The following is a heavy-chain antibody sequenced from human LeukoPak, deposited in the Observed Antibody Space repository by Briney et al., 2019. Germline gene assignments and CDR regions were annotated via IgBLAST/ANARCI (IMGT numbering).Heavy chain of an antibody. Sequence: SETLSLTCTVSGVSISTTGYYWAWIRQPPGKGLEWIASIYYSGSTYYNSSLKSRVTISVDTSRNQFSLKLSSVTAADTALYYCASDKGYSNNYFDYWGQGTLVTVSS. CDR3: ASDKGYSNNYFDY. CDR1: GVSISTTGYY. D-gene: IGHD6-13*01. CDR2: IYYSGST. V-gene: IGHV4-39*01. J-gene: IGHJ4*01.